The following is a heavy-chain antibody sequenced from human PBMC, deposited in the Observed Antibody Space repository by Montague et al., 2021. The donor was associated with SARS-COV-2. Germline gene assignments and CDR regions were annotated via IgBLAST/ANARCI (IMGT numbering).Heavy chain of an antibody. Sequence: SETLSLTCTVSGGSISRSYWTWVRQPPGKGLEWIGYIYYSGTTKYNPALKSRVTISVDTAKNQFSLKLASVTAADTAVYYCARVSSSAIRGVSKTSGYYALDVWGHGTTVRVSS. CDR3: ARVSSSAIRGVSKTSGYYALDV. CDR2: IYYSGTT. D-gene: IGHD3-10*01. V-gene: IGHV4-59*08. CDR1: GGSISRSY. J-gene: IGHJ6*02.